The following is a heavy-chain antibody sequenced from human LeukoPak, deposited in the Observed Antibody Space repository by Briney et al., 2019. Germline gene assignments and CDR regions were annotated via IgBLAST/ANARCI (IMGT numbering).Heavy chain of an antibody. V-gene: IGHV4-59*01. Sequence: SETLSLTCTVSGGSINGYYWNWIRQPPVKGLEWIGYIYFSGSTNYNPSLQSRVTISVDTSKNQFSLKLNSVTAADTAVYFCARGEALRQNYGMDVWGQGTTVTVSS. CDR3: ARGEALRQNYGMDV. CDR2: IYFSGST. J-gene: IGHJ6*02. CDR1: GGSINGYY.